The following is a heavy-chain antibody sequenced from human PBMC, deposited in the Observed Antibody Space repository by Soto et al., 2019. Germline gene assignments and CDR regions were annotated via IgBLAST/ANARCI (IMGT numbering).Heavy chain of an antibody. D-gene: IGHD2-21*01. J-gene: IGHJ4*02. CDR2: INEDGSQT. CDR3: AKDLWCPDY. Sequence: EVQLVESGGGLVQPGGSLRVSCAASGFTFSSYWMTWVRQAPGQGLECVANINEDGSQTNYVDSVKGRFTISRDNAKNSLYLQMNNLRADDTAIYSCAKDLWCPDYWGQGTLVTVSS. V-gene: IGHV3-7*03. CDR1: GFTFSSYW.